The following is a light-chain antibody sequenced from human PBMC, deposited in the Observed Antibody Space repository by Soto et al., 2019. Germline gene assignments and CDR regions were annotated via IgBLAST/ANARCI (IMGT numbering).Light chain of an antibody. J-gene: IGKJ1*01. CDR3: QHYNSYSEA. Sequence: DIQMPQSPSTLSGSVGDRVTITCRASQTISSWLAWYQQKPGKAPKLLIYKASTLKSGVPSMFSGRGSGTEFTLTISSLQPDDFATYYCQHYNSYSEAFGLGTKVDIK. CDR2: KAS. V-gene: IGKV1-5*03. CDR1: QTISSW.